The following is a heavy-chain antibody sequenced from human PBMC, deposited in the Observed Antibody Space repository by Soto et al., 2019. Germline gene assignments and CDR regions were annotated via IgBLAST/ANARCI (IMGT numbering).Heavy chain of an antibody. CDR3: SIAARLVTLWGVDP. CDR1: GFTFSSYG. D-gene: IGHD6-6*01. V-gene: IGHV3-30*03. Sequence: QVQLVESGGGVVQPGRSLRLSCAASGFTFSSYGMHWVRQAPGNGLEWVAVISYDGSNKYYADSVKGRFTISRDNSKNTLYLQMNSLRAEDTAVYYCSIAARLVTLWGVDPWGQGTLVTVSS. CDR2: ISYDGSNK. J-gene: IGHJ5*02.